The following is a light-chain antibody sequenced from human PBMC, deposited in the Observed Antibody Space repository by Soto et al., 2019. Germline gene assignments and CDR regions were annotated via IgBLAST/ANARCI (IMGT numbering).Light chain of an antibody. Sequence: SYELTQPPSVSVSPGQTASITCSGDKLGDKYACWYQKKPGQSPVMVIYQNNKRPSGIPERFSGSNSGNTATLTISTTQVMDEADYYCLAWDSSTGVFGGGTKLTVL. CDR2: QNN. CDR1: KLGDKY. J-gene: IGLJ2*01. CDR3: LAWDSSTGV. V-gene: IGLV3-1*01.